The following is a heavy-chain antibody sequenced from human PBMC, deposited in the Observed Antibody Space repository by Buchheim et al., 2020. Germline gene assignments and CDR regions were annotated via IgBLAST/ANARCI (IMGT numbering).Heavy chain of an antibody. CDR2: ISSSSGYI. Sequence: EVQLVESAGGLVKPGGSLRLSCAASGFTFSSYSMNWVRQAPGKGLEWVSSISSSSGYIYYADSVKGRFTISRVNAKNSLYLQMNSLRAEDTAVYYCARGGGSSSSLLVYWGQGTL. J-gene: IGHJ4*02. V-gene: IGHV3-21*01. CDR1: GFTFSSYS. CDR3: ARGGGSSSSLLVY. D-gene: IGHD6-6*01.